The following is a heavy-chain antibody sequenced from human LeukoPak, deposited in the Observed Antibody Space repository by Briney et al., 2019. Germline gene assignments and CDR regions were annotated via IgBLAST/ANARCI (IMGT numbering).Heavy chain of an antibody. D-gene: IGHD2-2*01. CDR2: ISGSDGST. CDR3: AKVETSGGANCYALDY. Sequence: GGSLSLSCAASGFTFSSYSLTWVRQAPDKGLEWVWAISGSDGSTYYADSVKSRFTISRDDSQNTLYLQMNSLSAEDTAVYCCAKVETSGGANCYALDYWGQGTLVTVSS. V-gene: IGHV3-23*01. CDR1: GFTFSSYS. J-gene: IGHJ4*02.